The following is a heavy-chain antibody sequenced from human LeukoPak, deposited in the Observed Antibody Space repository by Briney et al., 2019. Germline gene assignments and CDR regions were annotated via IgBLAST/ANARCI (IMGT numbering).Heavy chain of an antibody. J-gene: IGHJ4*02. CDR2: IKSKTDGGTT. CDR3: ARIMGTIGV. D-gene: IGHD1-26*01. CDR1: GFTFSKAW. Sequence: GGSLRLSCAASGFTFSKAWMNWVRQAPGKGLEWVGRIKSKTDGGTTDYTAPVKGRFTISRDDSKNTVYLQMNSLKTEDTAMYYCARIMGTIGVWGQGTQVTVSS. V-gene: IGHV3-15*01.